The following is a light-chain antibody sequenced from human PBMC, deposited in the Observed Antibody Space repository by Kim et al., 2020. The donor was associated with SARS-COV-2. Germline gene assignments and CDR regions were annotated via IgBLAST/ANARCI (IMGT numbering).Light chain of an antibody. Sequence: ASIGYRVTITCRASQGISSYLAWYQQKPGKAPKLLIYAASTLQSGVPSRFSGSGSGTDFTLTISCLQPEDFATYYCQQHYSYPCTFGHGTKVDIK. CDR3: QQHYSYPCT. J-gene: IGKJ1*01. V-gene: IGKV1-8*01. CDR1: QGISSY. CDR2: AAS.